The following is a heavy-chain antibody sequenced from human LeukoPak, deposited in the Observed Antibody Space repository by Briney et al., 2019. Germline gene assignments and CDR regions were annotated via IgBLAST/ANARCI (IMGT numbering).Heavy chain of an antibody. J-gene: IGHJ4*02. Sequence: PGGSLRLSCAASGFTFSDYYMSWIRQAPGKGLEWVSYISSSGSTIYYADSVKGRFTISRDNAKNTLYLQMNSLRAEDTAVYYCARDIALYGSASITGFDYWGQGTLVTVSS. V-gene: IGHV3-11*04. D-gene: IGHD3-10*01. CDR1: GFTFSDYY. CDR2: ISSSGSTI. CDR3: ARDIALYGSASITGFDY.